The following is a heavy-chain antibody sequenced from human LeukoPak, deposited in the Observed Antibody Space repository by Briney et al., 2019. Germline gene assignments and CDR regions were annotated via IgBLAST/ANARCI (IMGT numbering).Heavy chain of an antibody. Sequence: GGPLRLSCAASGFTFSTDWMSWVRRAPGKGLEWVANIKQDGSEKYYVDSVKGRFTISRDNARKSLYLQMSSLRAEDTGVYYCVRDMATVPTPGTDYWGQGTLVTVSP. CDR2: IKQDGSEK. CDR1: GFTFSTDW. CDR3: VRDMATVPTPGTDY. J-gene: IGHJ4*02. D-gene: IGHD4-17*01. V-gene: IGHV3-7*01.